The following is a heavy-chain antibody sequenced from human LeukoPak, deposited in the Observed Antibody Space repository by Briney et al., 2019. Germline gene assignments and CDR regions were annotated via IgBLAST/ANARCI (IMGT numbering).Heavy chain of an antibody. J-gene: IGHJ4*02. V-gene: IGHV1-24*01. D-gene: IGHD3-16*02. Sequence: ASVKVSCKVSGYTLTELSMHWVRQAPGKGLEWMGGFDPEDGETIYAQKFQGRVTMTEDTSTDTAYMELSSLRSEDTAEYYCATFPLANLGGEGLSLNYWGQGTLVTVSS. CDR3: ATFPLANLGGEGLSLNY. CDR2: FDPEDGET. CDR1: GYTLTELS.